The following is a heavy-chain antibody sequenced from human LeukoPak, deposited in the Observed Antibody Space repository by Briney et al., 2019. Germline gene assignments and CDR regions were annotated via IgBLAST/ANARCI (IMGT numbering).Heavy chain of an antibody. V-gene: IGHV3-11*06. CDR1: GFSFSDYY. J-gene: IGHJ4*02. CDR2: ISSSSTHK. D-gene: IGHD6-19*01. CDR3: ARTYSSDWFTCDY. Sequence: GGSLRLSCAASGFSFSDYYMSWIRRAPGKGLEWISYISSSSTHKVYADSVKGRFTISRDNAKKSLYLQMQTLRAEDTAVYYCARTYSSDWFTCDYWGQGILVTVSS.